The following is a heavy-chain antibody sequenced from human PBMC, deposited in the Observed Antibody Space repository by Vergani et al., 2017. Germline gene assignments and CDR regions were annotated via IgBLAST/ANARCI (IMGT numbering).Heavy chain of an antibody. CDR2: IYYSGST. D-gene: IGHD5-18*01. CDR3: ARYTTLVDTAMVFDY. J-gene: IGHJ4*02. V-gene: IGHV4-31*03. Sequence: QVQLQESGPGLVKPSQTLSLTCTVSGGSISSGGYYWSWIRQHPGKGLEWIGYIYYSGSTYYNPSLKSRVTISVDTSKNQFSLKLSSVTAADTAVYYGARYTTLVDTAMVFDYWGQGTLVTVSS. CDR1: GGSISSGGYY.